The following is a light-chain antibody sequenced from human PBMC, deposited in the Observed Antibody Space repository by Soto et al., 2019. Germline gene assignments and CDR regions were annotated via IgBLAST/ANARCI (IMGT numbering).Light chain of an antibody. CDR3: QQYNSYSWT. CDR2: DAS. V-gene: IGKV1-5*01. Sequence: DIQMTQSPSTLSASVGDRVTITCRAGQSISSWLAWYQQKPGKAPKLLIYDASSLESGVPSRFSGSGSGTESTLTISSLQPDDFATYYCQQYNSYSWTFGQGTKVDI. CDR1: QSISSW. J-gene: IGKJ1*01.